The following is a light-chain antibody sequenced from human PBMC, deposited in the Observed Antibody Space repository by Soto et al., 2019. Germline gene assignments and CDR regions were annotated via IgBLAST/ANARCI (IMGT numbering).Light chain of an antibody. Sequence: QSVLAQPSSVSGSPGQSITISCTGTSTDVGGYNYVSWYQHHSGKAPKLLIYEVTNRPSGISDRFSGSKSVNTASLTISGLQAEDESDYYCGSYSSTDTLFVFGTGTKVTVL. CDR2: EVT. CDR1: STDVGGYNY. CDR3: GSYSSTDTLFV. V-gene: IGLV2-14*01. J-gene: IGLJ1*01.